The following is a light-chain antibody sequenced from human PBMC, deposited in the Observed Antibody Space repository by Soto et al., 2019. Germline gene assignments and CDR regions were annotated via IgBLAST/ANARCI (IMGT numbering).Light chain of an antibody. Sequence: QSVLTQPPSVSGAPGQRVPIYCTGSRSNIGAGYDVHWYQHLPGTVPKLLIYGDTVRPSGVPDRFSGSKSGTSASLAITGLQTEDEADYYCQSYDTSLSVWVFGGGTKLTVL. CDR1: RSNIGAGYD. J-gene: IGLJ3*02. V-gene: IGLV1-40*01. CDR3: QSYDTSLSVWV. CDR2: GDT.